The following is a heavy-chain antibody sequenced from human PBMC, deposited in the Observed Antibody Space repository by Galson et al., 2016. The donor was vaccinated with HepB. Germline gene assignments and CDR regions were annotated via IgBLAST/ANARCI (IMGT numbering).Heavy chain of an antibody. Sequence: SETLSPTCIVSGGSITSYYWSWIRQPPGKGLGWIGYIYDSGRTKYNPSLKSRVTISVDTSKNQISLKLSSVTAADTAVYYCARGRGSYAVAGQGRKWFDPWGRGTLVTVSS. CDR1: GGSITSYY. CDR2: IYDSGRT. V-gene: IGHV4-59*12. CDR3: ARGRGSYAVAGQGRKWFDP. D-gene: IGHD6-19*01. J-gene: IGHJ2*01.